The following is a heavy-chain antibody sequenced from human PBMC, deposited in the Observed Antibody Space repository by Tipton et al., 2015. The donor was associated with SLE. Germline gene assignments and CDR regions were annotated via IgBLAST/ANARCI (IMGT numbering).Heavy chain of an antibody. D-gene: IGHD6-19*01. CDR2: IYYSGST. CDR3: ARAPRLGAFDI. J-gene: IGHJ3*02. Sequence: LRLSCTVSGGPISSYYWSWIRQPPGKGLEWIGYIYYSGSTNYNPSLKSRVTISVDTSKNLFSLKLSSVTAADTAVYYCARAPRLGAFDIWGQGTMVTVSS. V-gene: IGHV4-59*08. CDR1: GGPISSYY.